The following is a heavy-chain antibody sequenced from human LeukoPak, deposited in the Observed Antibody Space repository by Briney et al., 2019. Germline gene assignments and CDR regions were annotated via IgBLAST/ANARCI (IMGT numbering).Heavy chain of an antibody. CDR1: GFTFSTYA. D-gene: IGHD6-25*01. CDR2: IWPDGSKK. V-gene: IGHV3-30*02. CDR3: AKISSSAESNFDY. J-gene: IGHJ4*02. Sequence: PGGSLRLSCAAAGFTFSTYAMHWVRQAPGKGLEWVAFIWPDGSKKYHADSVKGRFAISRENSKNTVYLQMNDLRPEDTALYFCAKISSSAESNFDYWGQGTLLTVSS.